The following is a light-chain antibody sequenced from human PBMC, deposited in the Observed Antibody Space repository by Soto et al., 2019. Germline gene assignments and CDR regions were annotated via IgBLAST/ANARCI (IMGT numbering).Light chain of an antibody. J-gene: IGLJ2*01. V-gene: IGLV1-44*01. Sequence: QSVLTQAPSASGAPGQRVTMSCSGSRSNIGTNTVNWYQQRPGTPPKFLIYDNYRRPSGVPDRFSGSQSGTSASLAIKGLQSEDEAYYYCAAWDNSLNRAVFGGGTKVTVL. CDR1: RSNIGTNT. CDR3: AAWDNSLNRAV. CDR2: DNY.